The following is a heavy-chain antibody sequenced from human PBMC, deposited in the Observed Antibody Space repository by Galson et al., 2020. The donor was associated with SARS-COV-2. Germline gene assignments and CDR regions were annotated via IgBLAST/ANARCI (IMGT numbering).Heavy chain of an antibody. D-gene: IGHD6-19*01. J-gene: IGHJ3*02. CDR1: GFSLSSRGMC. Sequence: ESGPTLVKPTQTLTLTCTFSGFSLSSRGMCVSWICQPPGKALEWLARIDWDNNKYYNTSLKTRLTISKDTSKNQVVLTMTNMDPVDTATYYCARIVSRTVADTGRRGAFDIWGQGTMVTVSS. V-gene: IGHV2-70*11. CDR2: IDWDNNK. CDR3: ARIVSRTVADTGRRGAFDI.